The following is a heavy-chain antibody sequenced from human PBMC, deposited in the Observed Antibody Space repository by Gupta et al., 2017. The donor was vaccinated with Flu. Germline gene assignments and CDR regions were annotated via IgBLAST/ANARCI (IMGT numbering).Heavy chain of an antibody. CDR1: ISSYY. CDR3: ARENPQLERPFDY. V-gene: IGHV4-4*07. Sequence: ISSYYWSWIRQPAGKGLEWIGRIYTSGSTNCNPSLKSRLTMSVDTSKNQFSLKLSSVTAADTAVYYCARENPQLERPFDYWGQGTLVTVSS. J-gene: IGHJ4*02. D-gene: IGHD1-1*01. CDR2: IYTSGST.